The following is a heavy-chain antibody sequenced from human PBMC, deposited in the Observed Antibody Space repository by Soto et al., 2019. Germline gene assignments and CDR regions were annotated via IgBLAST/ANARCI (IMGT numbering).Heavy chain of an antibody. D-gene: IGHD2-2*01. V-gene: IGHV2-5*01. CDR2: IYRNDDR. Sequence: QITLKESGPTLVKPTQTLTLTCTFSGFSLTTGGLGVVWIRQPPGKALEWLGVIYRNDDRRYNPSLRNRLTLTKDTSKNQVVLTITNVDPVDTATYYCGHRRESYDYSGLDVWGQGTTVTVSS. CDR3: GHRRESYDYSGLDV. CDR1: GFSLTTGGLG. J-gene: IGHJ6*02.